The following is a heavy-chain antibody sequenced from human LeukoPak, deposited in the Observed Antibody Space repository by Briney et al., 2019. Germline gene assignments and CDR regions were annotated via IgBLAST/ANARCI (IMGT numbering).Heavy chain of an antibody. CDR2: ISSSSSYI. V-gene: IGHV3-21*01. J-gene: IGHJ4*02. Sequence: PGGSLRLSCAASGFTFSSYSMNWVRQAPGKGLEWVSSISSSSSYIYYVDSVKGRFTISRDNAKNSLYLQMNSLRAEDTAVYYCASQYVDTAMASFDYWGQGTLVTVSS. D-gene: IGHD5-18*01. CDR3: ASQYVDTAMASFDY. CDR1: GFTFSSYS.